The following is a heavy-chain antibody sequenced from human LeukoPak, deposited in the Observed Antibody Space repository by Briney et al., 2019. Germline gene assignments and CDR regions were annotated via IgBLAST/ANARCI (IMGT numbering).Heavy chain of an antibody. CDR1: GFTFSSYG. J-gene: IGHJ4*02. CDR3: ARESGSSYDY. V-gene: IGHV3-30*03. CDR2: ISYDGSNK. D-gene: IGHD1-26*01. Sequence: GGSLRLSCAASGFTFSSYGMHWVRQAPGKGLEWVAVISYDGSNKYYADSVKGRFTISRDNAKNSLYLQMNSLRAEDTAVYYCARESGSSYDYWGQGTLVTVSS.